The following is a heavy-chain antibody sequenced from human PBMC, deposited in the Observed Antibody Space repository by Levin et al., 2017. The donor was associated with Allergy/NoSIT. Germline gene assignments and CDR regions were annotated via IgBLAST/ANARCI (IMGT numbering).Heavy chain of an antibody. J-gene: IGHJ4*02. V-gene: IGHV3-30*18. CDR2: ISYDGSNK. Sequence: GGSLRLSCAASGFTFSSYGMHWVRQAPGKGLEWVAVISYDGSNKYYADSVKGRFTISRDNSKNTLYLQMNSLRAEDTAVYYCAKDNRRGYGDPLHFDYWGQGTLVTVSS. D-gene: IGHD4-17*01. CDR1: GFTFSSYG. CDR3: AKDNRRGYGDPLHFDY.